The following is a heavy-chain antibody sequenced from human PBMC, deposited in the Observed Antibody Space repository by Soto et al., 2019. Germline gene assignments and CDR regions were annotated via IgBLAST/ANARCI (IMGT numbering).Heavy chain of an antibody. CDR3: AKGIYNWNYGYYFDY. CDR1: GFTFDDYA. D-gene: IGHD1-7*01. J-gene: IGHJ4*02. V-gene: IGHV3-9*01. Sequence: GGSLRLSCAASGFTFDDYAMHWVRQAPGKGLEWVSGISWNSGSIGYADSVKGRFTISRDNAKNSLYLQMNSLRAEDTALYYCAKGIYNWNYGYYFDYWGQGTLVTVSS. CDR2: ISWNSGSI.